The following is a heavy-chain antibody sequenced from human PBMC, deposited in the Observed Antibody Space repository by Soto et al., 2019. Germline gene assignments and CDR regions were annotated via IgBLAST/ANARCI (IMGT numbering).Heavy chain of an antibody. CDR2: INAGNFNT. J-gene: IGHJ4*02. CDR1: GYTFTSYA. V-gene: IGHV1-3*01. D-gene: IGHD4-17*01. Sequence: ASVKVSCKASGYTFTSYAMHWVRQAPVQSLEWMVWINAGNFNTKYSQKFQGRFTITMYRSASTSYMELSILRSEAKAVYYCLLYGDIDYWGQGTLVTVSS. CDR3: LLYGDIDY.